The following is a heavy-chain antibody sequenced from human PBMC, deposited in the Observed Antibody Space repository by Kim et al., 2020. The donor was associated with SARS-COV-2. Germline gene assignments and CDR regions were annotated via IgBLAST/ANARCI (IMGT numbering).Heavy chain of an antibody. D-gene: IGHD6-25*01. Sequence: GGSLRLSCAASGFTFSSYGMHWVRQAPGKGLEWVAVIWYDGSNKYYADSVKGRFTISRDNSKNTLYLKMNSLRAEDTAVYYCARGAQDSSALDYWGQGTLVTVSS. CDR2: IWYDGSNK. J-gene: IGHJ4*02. CDR3: ARGAQDSSALDY. CDR1: GFTFSSYG. V-gene: IGHV3-33*01.